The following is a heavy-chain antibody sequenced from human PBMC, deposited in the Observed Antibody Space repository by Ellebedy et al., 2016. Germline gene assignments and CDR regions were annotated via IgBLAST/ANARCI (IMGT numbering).Heavy chain of an antibody. CDR1: GGSVSSGTSY. Sequence: SETLSLTXTVSGGSVSSGTSYWSWIRQPAGKGLEWIGRIYTSGSTNYNPSLKSRVTMSLDTSKNQFSLNLTSVTAADTAVYYCARLVGRVGRFDPWGQGTLVTVSS. V-gene: IGHV4-61*02. CDR2: IYTSGST. D-gene: IGHD2-21*01. CDR3: ARLVGRVGRFDP. J-gene: IGHJ5*02.